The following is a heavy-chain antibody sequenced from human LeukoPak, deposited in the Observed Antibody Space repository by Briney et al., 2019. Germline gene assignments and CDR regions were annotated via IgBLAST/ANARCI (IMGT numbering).Heavy chain of an antibody. J-gene: IGHJ3*02. V-gene: IGHV4-38-2*02. D-gene: IGHD3-10*01. CDR3: ARPYGSGSSVDDTFDI. Sequence: PSETLSLTCTVSGYSISSGYYWGWIRQPPGKGLGGIGGIYHSGSTYYNPSLKSRVTISVDTSKNQFSLKLSSVTAADTAVYYCARPYGSGSSVDDTFDIWGQGTMVIVSS. CDR1: GYSISSGYY. CDR2: IYHSGST.